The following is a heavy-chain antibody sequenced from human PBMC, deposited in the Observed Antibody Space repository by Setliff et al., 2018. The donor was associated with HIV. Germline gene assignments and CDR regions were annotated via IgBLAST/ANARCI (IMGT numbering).Heavy chain of an antibody. CDR1: GYTFTSYD. CDR2: MDPNSGNT. V-gene: IGHV1-8*02. J-gene: IGHJ3*02. Sequence: GASVKVSCKASGYTFTSYDINWVRQATGQGLEWMGWMDPNSGNTGYAQKFQGRVTMTGNTYISTAYMELRRLKSEDTAVYYCATSTLGWSDDAFDIWGQGTMVTVSS. CDR3: ATSTLGWSDDAFDI. D-gene: IGHD3-3*02.